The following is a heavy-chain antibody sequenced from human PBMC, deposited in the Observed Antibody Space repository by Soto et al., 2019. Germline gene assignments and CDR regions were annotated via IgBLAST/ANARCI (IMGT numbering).Heavy chain of an antibody. V-gene: IGHV1-46*01. Sequence: ASVKVSCKAPRDTFTSYYINWVRQASGQGLEWMGVINPHGGSTKYAQKFQGRITMTRDTSRSTVYMELSSLRSDDTAIYYCARSSGGNFGIIIEGSNWFDPWGQGTLVTVSS. CDR2: INPHGGST. J-gene: IGHJ5*02. CDR1: RDTFTSYY. CDR3: ARSSGGNFGIIIEGSNWFDP. D-gene: IGHD3-3*01.